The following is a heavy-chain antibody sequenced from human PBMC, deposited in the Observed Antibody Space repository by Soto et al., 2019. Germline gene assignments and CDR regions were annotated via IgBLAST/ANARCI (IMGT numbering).Heavy chain of an antibody. V-gene: IGHV3-53*01. D-gene: IGHD6-13*01. Sequence: PGGSLRLSCAASGFSVSDNFMNWVRQAPGKGLEWVSVIYSDGATYYADSVEGRFTISRDNSMNTLYLQMNSLRAEDTAVYYCARAGGIAAAGTIDYWGQGTLVTVSS. CDR2: IYSDGAT. J-gene: IGHJ4*02. CDR1: GFSVSDNF. CDR3: ARAGGIAAAGTIDY.